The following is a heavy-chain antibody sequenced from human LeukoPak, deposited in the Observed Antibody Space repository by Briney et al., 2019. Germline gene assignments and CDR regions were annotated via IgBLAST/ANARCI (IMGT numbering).Heavy chain of an antibody. V-gene: IGHV4-39*07. CDR3: ARGTPYNP. CDR2: IHYSGTT. CDR1: GVSISSGTYY. Sequence: SETLSLTCTVSGVSISSGTYYWGWIRQPPGKGLEWIGSIHYSGTTYYNPSLKSRVTISIDTSKNQFSLRLRSVTAADTSVYYCARGTPYNPWGQGTLVTVSS. D-gene: IGHD4-11*01. J-gene: IGHJ5*02.